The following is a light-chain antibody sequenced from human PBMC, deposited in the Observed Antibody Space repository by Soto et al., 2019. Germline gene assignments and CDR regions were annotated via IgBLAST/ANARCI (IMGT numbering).Light chain of an antibody. CDR2: GAS. CDR1: QSVISNF. CDR3: QQYGTSPWT. Sequence: EFVLTQSPGTLSLSPGERATLSCRASQSVISNFLAWYQQNPGQAPRLLIFGASNRATGIPDRFSGSGSGTDFTLIISRLEPEDFAVYYCQQYGTSPWTFGQGTKVEI. J-gene: IGKJ1*01. V-gene: IGKV3-20*01.